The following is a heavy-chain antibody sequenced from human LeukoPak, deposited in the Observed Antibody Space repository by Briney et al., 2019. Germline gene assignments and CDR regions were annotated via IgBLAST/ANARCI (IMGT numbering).Heavy chain of an antibody. V-gene: IGHV3-30*04. Sequence: PGGSLTLSCAASGVTFSTYSMHWVRQAPGKGLEWVANILYDGSHEFYADSVKGRFTISRGNSKNTLYLQINSLRTEYTAVYFCAKEGRWLDSWGQGTLVTVSS. CDR3: AKEGRWLDS. D-gene: IGHD4-23*01. J-gene: IGHJ4*02. CDR1: GVTFSTYS. CDR2: ILYDGSHE.